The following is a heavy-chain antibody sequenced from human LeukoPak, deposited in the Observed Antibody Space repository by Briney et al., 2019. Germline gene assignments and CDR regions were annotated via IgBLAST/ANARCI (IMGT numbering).Heavy chain of an antibody. Sequence: SETLSLTCTVSGGSISSYYWSWIRQPPGKGLEWIGYIYYSGSTNYNPSLKSRVTISVDTSKNQFSLKLSSVTAADTAVYYCARRFFNAFDIWGQGTTVTVSS. J-gene: IGHJ3*02. CDR2: IYYSGST. CDR1: GGSISSYY. V-gene: IGHV4-59*08. CDR3: ARRFFNAFDI. D-gene: IGHD3-3*01.